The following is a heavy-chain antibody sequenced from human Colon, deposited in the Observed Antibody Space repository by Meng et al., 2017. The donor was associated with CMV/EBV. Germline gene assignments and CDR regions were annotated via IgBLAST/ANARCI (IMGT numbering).Heavy chain of an antibody. Sequence: KASGYTLSTYAMHWVRQAPGQGPEWMGWINTKSGDPTYAQAFIGRFVFSLDTSVSTAYLQISSLKAEDTAVYYCARGGYSIGWAYDYWGQGTLVTVSS. V-gene: IGHV7-4-1*02. D-gene: IGHD5-18*01. CDR2: INTKSGDP. CDR1: GYTLSTYA. CDR3: ARGGYSIGWAYDY. J-gene: IGHJ4*02.